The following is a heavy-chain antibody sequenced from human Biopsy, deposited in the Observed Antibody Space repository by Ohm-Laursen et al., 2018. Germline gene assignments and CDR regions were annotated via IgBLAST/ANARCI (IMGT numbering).Heavy chain of an antibody. D-gene: IGHD2-15*01. CDR1: GYTFTGQY. CDR3: AKGQDLRGGAEYFQH. CDR2: INPHSGTT. V-gene: IGHV1-2*02. J-gene: IGHJ1*01. Sequence: GASVKVSRKASGYTFTGQYLHWVRQVPGQGLEWMGWINPHSGTTKFAQDFQGRVTMTRDTSITTAYMELRRLRSDDTAVYYCAKGQDLRGGAEYFQHWGQGTLVIVSS.